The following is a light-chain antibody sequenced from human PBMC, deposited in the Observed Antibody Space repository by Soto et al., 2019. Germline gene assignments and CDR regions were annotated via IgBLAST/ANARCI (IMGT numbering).Light chain of an antibody. J-gene: IGKJ3*01. Sequence: DIQMTQSPSSLSASVGDRVTITCRASQSISSHLNWNQQKPGKAPQLLIYEASSLQGGVPSRFSGSGSGTDFTLTISRLQADDFAIYYCQQRYSMPLTFGPGTRVDIK. CDR1: QSISSH. CDR2: EAS. CDR3: QQRYSMPLT. V-gene: IGKV1-39*01.